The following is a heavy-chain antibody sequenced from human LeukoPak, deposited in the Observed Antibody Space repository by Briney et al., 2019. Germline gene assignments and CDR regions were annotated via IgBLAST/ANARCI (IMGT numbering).Heavy chain of an antibody. CDR2: IYYSGST. CDR3: ARAGYSYGPIWY. CDR1: GGSISSGSYY. Sequence: PSETLSLTCTVSGGSISSGSYYWGWIRQPPGKGLEWIGSIYYSGSTYYKPSLKSRVTISLDTSKNQFSLKLSSVTAADTAVYYCARAGYSYGPIWYWGQGTLVTVSS. D-gene: IGHD5-18*01. J-gene: IGHJ4*02. V-gene: IGHV4-39*07.